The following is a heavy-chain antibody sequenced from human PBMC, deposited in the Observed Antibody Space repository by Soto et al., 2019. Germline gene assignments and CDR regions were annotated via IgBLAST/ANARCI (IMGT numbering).Heavy chain of an antibody. V-gene: IGHV1-69*01. CDR1: RGTFTNYA. CDR2: IMHFFGSG. J-gene: IGHJ4*02. Sequence: QVYLVQSGAEVKKPGSSVKVSCKALRGTFTNYAFSGVRQAPVQGLEGMGGIMHFFGSGNYAQKFQGRINITADDYTSSVYLELTSLRSENTAVYYCARDRAGYYSHFVYWGQGTLVTVSS. D-gene: IGHD3-22*01. CDR3: ARDRAGYYSHFVY.